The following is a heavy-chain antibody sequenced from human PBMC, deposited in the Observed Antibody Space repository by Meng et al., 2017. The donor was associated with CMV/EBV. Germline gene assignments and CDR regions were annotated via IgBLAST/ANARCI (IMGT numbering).Heavy chain of an antibody. Sequence: SETLSLTCTVSGGSISSGDYYWSWIRQPPGKGLEWIGCIYYSGSSYYKPSLKSRLTISTATSKNHFCLKLSSVTAADTSVYYCARVTSQDFDWLFGQEDAFDIWGQGTMVTVSS. CDR2: IYYSGSS. V-gene: IGHV4-30-4*08. J-gene: IGHJ3*02. CDR1: GGSISSGDYY. CDR3: ARVTSQDFDWLFGQEDAFDI. D-gene: IGHD3-9*01.